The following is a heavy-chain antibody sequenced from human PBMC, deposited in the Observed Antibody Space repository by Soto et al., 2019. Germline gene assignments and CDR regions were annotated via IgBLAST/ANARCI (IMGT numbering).Heavy chain of an antibody. CDR3: ARAFSSSSAVDL. Sequence: QVQLQESGPGLVKPPQTLSLTCTVSGESISSGGYYWSWIRHHPGKGLEWIGYIYDSESAYYNPSLKSRVTISMDTSKNQFAMRLSSVTAADTAVYFCARAFSSSSAVDLWGQGTQVTVSS. D-gene: IGHD6-6*01. CDR2: IYDSESA. CDR1: GESISSGGYY. V-gene: IGHV4-31*03. J-gene: IGHJ5*02.